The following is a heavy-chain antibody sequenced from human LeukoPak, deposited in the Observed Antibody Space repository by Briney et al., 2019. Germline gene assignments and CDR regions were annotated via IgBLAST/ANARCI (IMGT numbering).Heavy chain of an antibody. CDR2: ISHSGST. CDR3: ARGRGGDYGLSI. CDR1: GGSISSSSYY. J-gene: IGHJ3*02. D-gene: IGHD4-17*01. Sequence: SETLSLTCTVSGGSISSSSYYWGWIRQPPGKGLEWIGEISHSGSTNYNPSLKSRVTISVDTSKNQFSLKLSSVTAADTAVYYCARGRGGDYGLSIWGQGTMVTVSS. V-gene: IGHV4-39*07.